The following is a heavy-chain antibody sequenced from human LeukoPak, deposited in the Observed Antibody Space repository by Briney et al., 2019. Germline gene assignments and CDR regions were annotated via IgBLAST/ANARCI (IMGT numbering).Heavy chain of an antibody. CDR2: IIPIFGTA. V-gene: IGHV1-69*01. Sequence: SVKVSCKASGGSFSSYAISWVRQAPGQGLEWMGGIIPIFGTANYAQKFQGRVTITADESTSTAYMELSSLRSEDTAVYYCARDFDCSGGSCYSGYAFDIWGQGTMVTVSS. D-gene: IGHD2-15*01. CDR1: GGSFSSYA. CDR3: ARDFDCSGGSCYSGYAFDI. J-gene: IGHJ3*02.